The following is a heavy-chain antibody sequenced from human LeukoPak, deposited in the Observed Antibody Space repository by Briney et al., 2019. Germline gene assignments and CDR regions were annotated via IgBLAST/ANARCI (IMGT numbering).Heavy chain of an antibody. Sequence: GGSLRLSCAASGFTFSSYWMHWVRQASGKGLAWVSSINNDGSSTVYADSVKGRFTISRDNAKNTLYLQMTSLRPEDTAVYYCTRGLQGPDYWGQGTLVTVSP. V-gene: IGHV3-74*01. CDR2: INNDGSST. J-gene: IGHJ4*02. CDR3: TRGLQGPDY. CDR1: GFTFSSYW. D-gene: IGHD5-24*01.